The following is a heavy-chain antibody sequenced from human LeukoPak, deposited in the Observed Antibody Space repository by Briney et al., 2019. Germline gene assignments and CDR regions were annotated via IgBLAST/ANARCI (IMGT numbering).Heavy chain of an antibody. CDR3: ARFRNYYDSSGYYFWAFDI. CDR1: GGSISSYY. CDR2: IYYSGST. D-gene: IGHD3-22*01. V-gene: IGHV4-59*01. Sequence: SETLSLTCTVSGGSISSYYWSWIRQPPGKGLEWIGYIYYSGSTNYNPSPKSRITISVDTSKNQFSLKLSSVTAADTAVYYCARFRNYYDSSGYYFWAFDIWGQGTMVTVSS. J-gene: IGHJ3*02.